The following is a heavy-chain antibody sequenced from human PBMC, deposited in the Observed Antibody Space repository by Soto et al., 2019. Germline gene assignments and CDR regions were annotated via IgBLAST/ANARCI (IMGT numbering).Heavy chain of an antibody. V-gene: IGHV3-23*01. Sequence: GGSLRLSCAASGFTFSSYAMSWVRQAPGKGLEWVSAISGSGGSTYYADSVKGRFTISRDNSKNTLYLQMNSLRAEDTAVYYCATPGGLIAVAGTRAGRRPFDYWGQGTLVTVSS. CDR2: ISGSGGST. J-gene: IGHJ4*02. D-gene: IGHD6-19*01. CDR3: ATPGGLIAVAGTRAGRRPFDY. CDR1: GFTFSSYA.